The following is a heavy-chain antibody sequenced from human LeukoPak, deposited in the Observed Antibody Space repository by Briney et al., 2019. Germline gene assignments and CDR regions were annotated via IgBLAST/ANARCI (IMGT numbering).Heavy chain of an antibody. D-gene: IGHD3-10*01. V-gene: IGHV3-74*01. CDR2: IDSDGSIT. J-gene: IGHJ6*02. Sequence: PGGSLRLSCAASGFSFGSYWMHWVRQAPGQGLVWVSRIDSDGSITTYADAVKGRFTISRDNAKNTLYLQMNSLRSEDTAVYYCARGSIRRGALGVRHWYYGLDVWGQGTTVIVSS. CDR1: GFSFGSYW. CDR3: ARGSIRRGALGVRHWYYGLDV.